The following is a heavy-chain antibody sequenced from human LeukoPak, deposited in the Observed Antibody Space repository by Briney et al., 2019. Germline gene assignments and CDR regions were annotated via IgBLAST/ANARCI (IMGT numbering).Heavy chain of an antibody. V-gene: IGHV3-23*01. CDR3: AKDDVLYYYDSSGYYGIDY. J-gene: IGHJ4*02. Sequence: GGSLRLSCAASGFTFSSYAMSWVRQAPGKGLEWVSAISGSGGSTYYADSVKGRFTISRGNSKNTLYLQMNSLRAEDTAVYYCAKDDVLYYYDSSGYYGIDYWGQGTLVTVSS. D-gene: IGHD3-22*01. CDR1: GFTFSSYA. CDR2: ISGSGGST.